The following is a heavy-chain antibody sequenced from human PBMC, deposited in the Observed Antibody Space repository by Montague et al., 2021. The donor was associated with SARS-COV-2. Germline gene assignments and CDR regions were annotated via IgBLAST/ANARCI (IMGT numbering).Heavy chain of an antibody. CDR3: ARRTYDILTGYDYGMDV. CDR2: IDWDDDK. D-gene: IGHD3-9*01. V-gene: IGHV2-70*11. CDR1: GFSLSTSGMC. J-gene: IGHJ6*02. Sequence: PALVKPTQTLTLTCTFSGFSLSTSGMCVSWIRQPPGKALEWLARIDWDDDKYYSTSLKTRLTISKDTSKNQVALTMTNMDPVDTATYYCARRTYDILTGYDYGMDVWGQGTTVTVSS.